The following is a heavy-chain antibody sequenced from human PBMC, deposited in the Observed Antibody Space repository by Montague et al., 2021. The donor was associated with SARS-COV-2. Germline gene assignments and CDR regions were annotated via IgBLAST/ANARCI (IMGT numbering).Heavy chain of an antibody. CDR3: ARGATVVRGVTIYWYFDL. V-gene: IGHV3-13*01. Sequence: SLRLSCAASGFTFSSYDMHWVRQATGKGLEWVSAIGTAGDTYYPGSVKGRFTISRENAKNSLYLQMNSLRAGDTAVYYCARGATVVRGVTIYWYFDLWGRCTLVTVSS. CDR2: IGTAGDT. CDR1: GFTFSSYD. D-gene: IGHD3-10*01. J-gene: IGHJ2*01.